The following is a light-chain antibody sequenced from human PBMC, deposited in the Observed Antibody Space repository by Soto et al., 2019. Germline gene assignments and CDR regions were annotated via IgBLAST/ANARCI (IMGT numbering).Light chain of an antibody. Sequence: SVLTPPASVSGSPGQSITISCTGTSSDVGGYNYVSWYQQHPGKAPKLMIYDVSNRPSGVSNRFSGSKSDNTASLTISVLQAEDEAEYYCTSYTTSRSYVFGTGTKVTVL. CDR1: SSDVGGYNY. CDR2: DVS. CDR3: TSYTTSRSYV. J-gene: IGLJ1*01. V-gene: IGLV2-14*01.